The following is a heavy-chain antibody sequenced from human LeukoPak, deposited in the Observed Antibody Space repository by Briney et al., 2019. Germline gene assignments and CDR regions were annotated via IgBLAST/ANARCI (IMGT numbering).Heavy chain of an antibody. CDR1: GFTFSDYY. D-gene: IGHD3-10*01. CDR3: ARKLITMVRGDFYFDY. CDR2: ISSSGSTI. J-gene: IGHJ4*02. Sequence: GGSLRLSCAASGFTFSDYYMCWIRQAPGKGLEWVSYISSSGSTIYYADSVKGRFTISRDNAKNSLYLQMNSLRAEDTAVYYCARKLITMVRGDFYFDYWGQGTLVTVSS. V-gene: IGHV3-11*01.